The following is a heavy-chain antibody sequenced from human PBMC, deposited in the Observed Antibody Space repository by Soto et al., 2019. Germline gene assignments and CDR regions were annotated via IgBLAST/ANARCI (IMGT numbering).Heavy chain of an antibody. D-gene: IGHD5-12*01. J-gene: IGHJ6*02. V-gene: IGHV1-69*12. CDR1: GGTFSSYA. CDR2: IIPIFGTA. CDR3: ARILKRGYSGYRTRYYYGMDV. Sequence: QVQLVQSGAEVKKPGSSVKVSCKASGGTFSSYAISWVRQAPGQGLEWMGGIIPIFGTANYAQKFQGRVTITAEESTSTAYMELSSLRSEDTAVYYCARILKRGYSGYRTRYYYGMDVWGQGTTVTVSS.